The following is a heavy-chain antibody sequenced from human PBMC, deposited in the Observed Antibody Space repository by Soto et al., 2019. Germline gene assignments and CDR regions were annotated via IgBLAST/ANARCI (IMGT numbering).Heavy chain of an antibody. CDR1: GGSISSGDYY. CDR3: ARGSRDGYKHRVLGAFDL. CDR2: IYYSGST. D-gene: IGHD5-12*01. V-gene: IGHV4-30-4*01. Sequence: QVQLQESGPGLVKPSQTLSLTCTVSGGSISSGDYYWSWIRQPPGKGLEWIGYIYYSGSTYYNPSLKSRVTISVDTSQNQFSLNLSSVTAADTAVYYCARGSRDGYKHRVLGAFDLWGQGTMVTVSS. J-gene: IGHJ3*01.